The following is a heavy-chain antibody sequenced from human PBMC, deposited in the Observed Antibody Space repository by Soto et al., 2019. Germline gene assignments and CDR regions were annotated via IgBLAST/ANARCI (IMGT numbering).Heavy chain of an antibody. D-gene: IGHD6-19*01. V-gene: IGHV3-33*01. J-gene: IGHJ4*02. CDR3: ARDRYSSGWYDLDY. Sequence: QVQLVESGGGVVQPGRSLRLSCAASGFTFSSYGMHWVRQAPGKGLEWVAVIWDDGSNKYYADSVKGRFTISRDNSKNTLYLQMYSLRAEDTAVYYCARDRYSSGWYDLDYWGQGTLVTVSS. CDR2: IWDDGSNK. CDR1: GFTFSSYG.